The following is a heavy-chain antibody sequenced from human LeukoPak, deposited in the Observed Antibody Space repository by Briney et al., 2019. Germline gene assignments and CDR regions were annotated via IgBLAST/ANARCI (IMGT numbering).Heavy chain of an antibody. J-gene: IGHJ4*02. D-gene: IGHD2-2*02. V-gene: IGHV1-2*02. CDR3: ARVGGYCSSTSCYTGDY. CDR1: GYTFTGYY. Sequence: ASVKVSCTASGYTFTGYYMHWVRQAPGQGLEWMGWINPNSGGTNYAQKFQGRVTMTRDTSISTAYMELSRLRSDDTAVYYCARVGGYCSSTSCYTGDYWGQGTLVTVSS. CDR2: INPNSGGT.